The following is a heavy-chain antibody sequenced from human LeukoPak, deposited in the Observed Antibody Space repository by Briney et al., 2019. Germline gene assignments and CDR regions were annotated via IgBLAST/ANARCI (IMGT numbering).Heavy chain of an antibody. V-gene: IGHV3-21*01. CDR3: AKRGYNWNDYYFDY. CDR2: ISTSSSYI. CDR1: GFTFSSYS. Sequence: GGSLRLSCAASGFTFSSYSMTWVRQAPGKGLEWVSSISTSSSYIYYADSVKGRFTISRHNAKNSLFLQMNSLRAEDTAVYYCAKRGYNWNDYYFDYWGQGTLVTVSS. D-gene: IGHD1-1*01. J-gene: IGHJ4*02.